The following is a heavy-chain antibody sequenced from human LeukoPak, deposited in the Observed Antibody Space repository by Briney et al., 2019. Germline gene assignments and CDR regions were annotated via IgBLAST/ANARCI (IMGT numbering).Heavy chain of an antibody. V-gene: IGHV4-34*01. D-gene: IGHD4-11*01. CDR1: GGSFSGYY. Sequence: PSETLSLTCAVYGGSFSGYYWSWIRQPPGKGLEWIATIACDGDNYYNPTLKTRVTTSVDTSNNQFSLRLTSMTAADTAVYYCARRNYPYYFDYWGQGTLVTVSS. CDR2: IACDGDN. CDR3: ARRNYPYYFDY. J-gene: IGHJ4*02.